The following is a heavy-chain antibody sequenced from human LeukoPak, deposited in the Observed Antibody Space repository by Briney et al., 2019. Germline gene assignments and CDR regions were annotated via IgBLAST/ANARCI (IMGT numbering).Heavy chain of an antibody. CDR1: GYTFTFCY. J-gene: IGHJ4*02. CDR2: INPSGGST. CDR3: ARGSGSLQYFDY. Sequence: ASVKVSCKASGYTFTFCYLHWVRQAPGQGLEGMGIINPSGGSTSYAQKFQGRVTMTRDMSTSTVYMELSSLRSEDTAVYSCARGSGSLQYFDYWGQGTLVTVSS. V-gene: IGHV1-46*01. D-gene: IGHD1-26*01.